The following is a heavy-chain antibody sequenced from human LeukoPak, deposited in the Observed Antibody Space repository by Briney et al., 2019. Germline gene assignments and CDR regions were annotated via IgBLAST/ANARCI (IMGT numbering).Heavy chain of an antibody. V-gene: IGHV3-23*01. CDR1: GFTFSSYA. J-gene: IGHJ4*02. CDR2: ISGSGGST. Sequence: GGSLRLSCAASGFTFSSYAMSWVRQAPGKGLEWVSAISGSGGSTYYADSVKGRFTISRDNSKNTLYLQMNSLRAEDTAVYYCAKQQRGCNYGYKGYWGQGTLVTVSS. CDR3: AKQQRGCNYGYKGY. D-gene: IGHD5-18*01.